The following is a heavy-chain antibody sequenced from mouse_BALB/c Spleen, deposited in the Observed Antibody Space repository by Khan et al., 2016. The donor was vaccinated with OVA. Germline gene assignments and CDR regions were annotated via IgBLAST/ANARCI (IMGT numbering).Heavy chain of an antibody. Sequence: EVQLQESGPGLVKPSQSLSLTCTVTGYSITSDYAWNWLRQFPGNKLEWMGFISYSGNTNYNPSLKSRISITRDTSNNQFFLQLNSVTTEDTATYYCARVYGGDFDYWGQGTTLTVSS. J-gene: IGHJ2*01. CDR3: ARVYGGDFDY. CDR1: GYSITSDYA. CDR2: ISYSGNT. V-gene: IGHV3-2*02. D-gene: IGHD1-1*01.